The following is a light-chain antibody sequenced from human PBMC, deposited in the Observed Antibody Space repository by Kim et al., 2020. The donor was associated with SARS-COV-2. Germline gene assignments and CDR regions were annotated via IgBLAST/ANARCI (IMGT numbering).Light chain of an antibody. CDR3: QQYNSYPLT. CDR1: QSISSW. Sequence: DIQMTQSPSTLSASIGDRVTITCRASQSISSWLAWYQQKPGKAPNLLIYKASSLESGVPSRFSGSGSGTEFTLTISSLQSDDFATYYCQQYNSYPLTFGGRTKVDIK. J-gene: IGKJ4*01. V-gene: IGKV1-5*03. CDR2: KAS.